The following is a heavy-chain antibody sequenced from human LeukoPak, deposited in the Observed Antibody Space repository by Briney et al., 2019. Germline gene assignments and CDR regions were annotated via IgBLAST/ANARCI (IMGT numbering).Heavy chain of an antibody. CDR2: MNPNTGAT. J-gene: IGHJ4*02. D-gene: IGHD3-22*01. V-gene: IGHV1-8*01. CDR1: GYTFLSHD. CDR3: ARLSETPVYYYSSGYYYLDS. Sequence: ASVTVSFKASGYTFLSHDIHWVRQAAGQRLEWMGWMNPNTGATGYAQNFQGRVTITRDTSISTAYMELNSLRSEDTAVYYCARLSETPVYYYSSGYYYLDSWGQGTLVTVSS.